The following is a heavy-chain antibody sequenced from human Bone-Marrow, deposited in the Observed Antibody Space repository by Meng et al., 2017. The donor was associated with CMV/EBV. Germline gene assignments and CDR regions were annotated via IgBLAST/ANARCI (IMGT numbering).Heavy chain of an antibody. CDR1: GDSVSSNSAA. D-gene: IGHD3-22*01. V-gene: IGHV6-1*01. J-gene: IGHJ4*02. Sequence: SETLSLSCAISGDSVSSNSAAWNWIRQSPSRGLEWLGRTYYRSKWYNDYAVSVKSRITINPDTSKNQFSLQLNSVTPEDTAVYYCARGWGTYYRDDGLDYWGQGTLVTVSS. CDR2: TYYRSKWYN. CDR3: ARGWGTYYRDDGLDY.